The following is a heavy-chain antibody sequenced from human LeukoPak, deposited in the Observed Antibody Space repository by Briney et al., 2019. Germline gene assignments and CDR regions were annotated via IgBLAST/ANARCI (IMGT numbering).Heavy chain of an antibody. V-gene: IGHV3-23*01. CDR2: ISGSGGIS. D-gene: IGHD2-2*01. CDR3: AKDPFCTRTSCSNWFDP. J-gene: IGHJ5*02. CDR1: GLTFTSYA. Sequence: GGSLRLSCAASGLTFTSYAMSWVRQAPGNGLEWVSTISGSGGISYYADSVKGRFTISRDNSMNTLFLQMNSLRAEDTAVYFCAKDPFCTRTSCSNWFDPWGQGTLVTVSS.